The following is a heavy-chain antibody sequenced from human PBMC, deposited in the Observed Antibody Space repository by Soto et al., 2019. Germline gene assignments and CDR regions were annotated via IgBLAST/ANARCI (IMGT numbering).Heavy chain of an antibody. D-gene: IGHD6-19*01. Sequence: PSETLSLTCTVSGGSISGYYWTWIRQPPGKGLEWIGYILYSGVTNYNPSLKSRVTLSVDTSKNQFSLKLRSVTAADTAVYYCARVGSSGWSPDYWGRGTLVTVSS. J-gene: IGHJ4*02. CDR1: GGSISGYY. CDR3: ARVGSSGWSPDY. V-gene: IGHV4-59*01. CDR2: ILYSGVT.